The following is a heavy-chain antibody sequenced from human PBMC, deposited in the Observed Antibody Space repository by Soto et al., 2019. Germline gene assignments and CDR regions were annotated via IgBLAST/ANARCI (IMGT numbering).Heavy chain of an antibody. Sequence: GGSLRLSCAASGFTFDDYAMHWVRQAPGKGLEWVSGISWNSGSIGYADSVKGRFTISRDNAKNSLYLQMNSLRAEDTALYYCAKDTGGYYDILTGYYDYWGQGTLVTVSS. CDR3: AKDTGGYYDILTGYYDY. CDR1: GFTFDDYA. CDR2: ISWNSGSI. D-gene: IGHD3-9*01. V-gene: IGHV3-9*01. J-gene: IGHJ4*02.